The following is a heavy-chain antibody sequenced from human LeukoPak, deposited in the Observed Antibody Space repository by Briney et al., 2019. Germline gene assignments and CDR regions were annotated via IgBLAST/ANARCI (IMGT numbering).Heavy chain of an antibody. J-gene: IGHJ3*02. CDR2: IYYSGST. CDR3: ARVTTIQYSRDAFDI. CDR1: GGSISSYY. Sequence: PSETLSLTCTVSGGSISSYYWSWIRQPPGKGLEWIGYIYYSGSTNYNPSLKSRVTISVDTSKNQFSLKLSSVTAADTAVYYCARVTTIQYSRDAFDIWGQGTMVTVSS. V-gene: IGHV4-59*01. D-gene: IGHD6-6*01.